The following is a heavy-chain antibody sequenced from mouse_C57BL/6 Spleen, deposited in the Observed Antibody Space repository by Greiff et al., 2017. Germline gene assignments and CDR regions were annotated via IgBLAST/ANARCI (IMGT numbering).Heavy chain of an antibody. Sequence: EVKLVESGGGLVQPGGSLSLSCAASGFTFTDYYMSWVRQPPGKALEWLGFIRNKANGYTTEYSASVKGRFTISRDNSQSILYLQMNALRAEDSATYYCARYMDYGSSYDYWGQGTTLTVSS. J-gene: IGHJ2*01. CDR2: IRNKANGYTT. CDR3: ARYMDYGSSYDY. CDR1: GFTFTDYY. V-gene: IGHV7-3*01. D-gene: IGHD1-1*01.